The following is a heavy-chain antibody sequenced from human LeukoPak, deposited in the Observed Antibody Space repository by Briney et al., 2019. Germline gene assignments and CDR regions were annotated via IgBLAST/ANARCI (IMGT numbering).Heavy chain of an antibody. V-gene: IGHV4-31*03. D-gene: IGHD3-3*01. CDR2: IYYSGST. J-gene: IGHJ5*02. CDR3: ARLLDYDFWSGYFKPNWFDP. Sequence: SQTLSLTCTVSGGSISSGGYYWSWIRQHPGKGLEWIGYIYYSGSTYYNPSLKSRVTISVDTSKNQFSLKLSSVTAADTAVYYCARLLDYDFWSGYFKPNWFDPWGQGTLVTVSS. CDR1: GGSISSGGYY.